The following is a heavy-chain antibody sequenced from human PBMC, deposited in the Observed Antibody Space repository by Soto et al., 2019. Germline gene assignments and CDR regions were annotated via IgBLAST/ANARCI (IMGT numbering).Heavy chain of an antibody. Sequence: ASVKVSCKASGYTFTSYAMHWVRRAPGQRLEWMGWINAGNGNTKYSQKFQGRVTITRDTSASTAYMELSSLRSEDTAVYYCARSTTVTYYFDYWGQGTLVTVSS. CDR2: INAGNGNT. J-gene: IGHJ4*02. V-gene: IGHV1-3*01. D-gene: IGHD4-17*01. CDR1: GYTFTSYA. CDR3: ARSTTVTYYFDY.